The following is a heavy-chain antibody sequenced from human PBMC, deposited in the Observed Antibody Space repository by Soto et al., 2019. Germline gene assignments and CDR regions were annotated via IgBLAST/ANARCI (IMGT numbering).Heavy chain of an antibody. CDR2: IFSNDEK. D-gene: IGHD3-3*01. CDR3: ALIEFLEWLSPAYYMDV. Sequence: QVTLKESGPVLVKPTETLTLTCTVSGFSLSNARMGVSWIRQPPGKALEWLAHIFSNDEKSYSTSLKSRLTISKDTSKSQVVLTMTNMDPVDTATYYCALIEFLEWLSPAYYMDVWGKGTTVTVSS. J-gene: IGHJ6*03. V-gene: IGHV2-26*01. CDR1: GFSLSNARMG.